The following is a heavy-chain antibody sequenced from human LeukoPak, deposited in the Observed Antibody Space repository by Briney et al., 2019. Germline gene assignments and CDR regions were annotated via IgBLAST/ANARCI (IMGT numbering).Heavy chain of an antibody. V-gene: IGHV1-69*13. Sequence: ASVKVSCKASGGTFSSTYAISWVRQAPGQGLEWKGGIIPIFGTTNYAQKFQGRVTITADESTSTAYMELSSLRSEDTAVYYCARGDTNRKQWLPKDWGQGTLVTVSS. D-gene: IGHD6-19*01. CDR1: GGTFSSTYA. CDR3: ARGDTNRKQWLPKD. CDR2: IIPIFGTT. J-gene: IGHJ4*02.